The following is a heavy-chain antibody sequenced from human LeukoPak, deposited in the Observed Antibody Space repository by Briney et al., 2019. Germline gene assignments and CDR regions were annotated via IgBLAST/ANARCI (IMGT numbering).Heavy chain of an antibody. Sequence: PGGSLRLSCAASGFTFSSYAMSWVRQAPGKGLEWVANIKQDGSEKYYVDSVKGRFTISRDNAKNSLYLQMNSLRAEDTAVYYCARSYYDFWSGYYPIRFDYWGQGTLVTVSS. CDR2: IKQDGSEK. J-gene: IGHJ4*02. V-gene: IGHV3-7*01. CDR3: ARSYYDFWSGYYPIRFDY. CDR1: GFTFSSYA. D-gene: IGHD3-3*01.